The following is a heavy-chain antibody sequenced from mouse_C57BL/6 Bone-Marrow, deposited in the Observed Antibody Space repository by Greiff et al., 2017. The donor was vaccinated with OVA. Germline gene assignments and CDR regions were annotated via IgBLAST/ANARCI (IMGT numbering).Heavy chain of an antibody. V-gene: IGHV1-82*01. Sequence: QVQLKESGPELVTPGASVTISCKASGYAFSSSWMNWVKQRPGKGLEWIGRIYPGDGDTNYNGKFKGKATLTADKSSSTAYMQLSSLTSEDSAVYFCARQEDGYYASYFDYWGQGTTLTVSA. CDR1: GYAFSSSW. CDR2: IYPGDGDT. CDR3: ARQEDGYYASYFDY. D-gene: IGHD2-3*01. J-gene: IGHJ2*01.